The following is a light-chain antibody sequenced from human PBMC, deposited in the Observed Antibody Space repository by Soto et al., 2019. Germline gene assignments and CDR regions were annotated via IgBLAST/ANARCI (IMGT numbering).Light chain of an antibody. Sequence: QSVLTQPPSVSGAPGQRVTISCTGRSSNIGAGSDVHWYQQRPGTAPKLLIFGNTNRPSGVPDRFSGSKSGTSASLAITGLQAEDEGDYYCQSYDSTLSARYVFGTGTKLTV. CDR3: QSYDSTLSARYV. CDR1: SSNIGAGSD. CDR2: GNT. V-gene: IGLV1-40*01. J-gene: IGLJ1*01.